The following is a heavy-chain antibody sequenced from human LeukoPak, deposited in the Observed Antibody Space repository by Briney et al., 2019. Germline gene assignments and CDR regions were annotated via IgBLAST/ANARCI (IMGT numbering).Heavy chain of an antibody. V-gene: IGHV5-51*01. CDR2: MYPGDSDT. Sequence: GESLKISCKGSGYRFTNYWIGWVRQMPGKGLEWMGVMYPGDSDTIHSPSFQGQVTISADKSISTAYLQWSSLRASDTAIYYCARRGVGPPDAFDIWGQGTMVTVSS. CDR3: ARRGVGPPDAFDI. D-gene: IGHD1-26*01. CDR1: GYRFTNYW. J-gene: IGHJ3*02.